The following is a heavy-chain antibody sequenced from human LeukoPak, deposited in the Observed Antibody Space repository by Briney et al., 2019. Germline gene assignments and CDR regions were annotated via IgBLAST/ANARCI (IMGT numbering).Heavy chain of an antibody. CDR2: ISGSGGST. CDR3: AKVQTGYSSSLYYFDY. Sequence: GRSLRLSCAASGFTFSSYAMSWVRQAPGKGLEWVSAISGSGGSTYYADSVKGRFTISRDNSKNTLYLQMNSLRAEDTAVYYCAKVQTGYSSSLYYFDYWGQGTLVTVSS. V-gene: IGHV3-23*01. D-gene: IGHD6-13*01. CDR1: GFTFSSYA. J-gene: IGHJ4*02.